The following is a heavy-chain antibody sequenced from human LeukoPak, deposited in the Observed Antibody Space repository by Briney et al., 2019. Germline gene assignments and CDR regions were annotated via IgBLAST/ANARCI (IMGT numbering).Heavy chain of an antibody. J-gene: IGHJ4*02. Sequence: PSETLSLTCSVSGVSISSSSYYWGWIRQPPGKGLEWIGNMYDSENTYFNTSLKRRVTISVDTSKNQFSLKLNSVTAADTAVYYCARVGDHSSSWYDYWGQGTLVTVSS. V-gene: IGHV4-39*07. D-gene: IGHD6-13*01. CDR3: ARVGDHSSSWYDY. CDR1: GVSISSSSYY. CDR2: MYDSENT.